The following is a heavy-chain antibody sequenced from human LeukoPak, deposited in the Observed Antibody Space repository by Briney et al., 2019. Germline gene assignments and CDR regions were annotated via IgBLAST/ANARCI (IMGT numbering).Heavy chain of an antibody. CDR3: AKHERGSGWYADAFDI. D-gene: IGHD6-19*01. Sequence: PGGSLRLSCAASGFTFSSYAMSWVRQAPGKGLEGVSAISGSGGSTYYADSVKGRFTISRDNSKNTLYLQMNSLRAEDTAVYYCAKHERGSGWYADAFDIWGQGTMVTVSS. J-gene: IGHJ3*02. V-gene: IGHV3-23*01. CDR2: ISGSGGST. CDR1: GFTFSSYA.